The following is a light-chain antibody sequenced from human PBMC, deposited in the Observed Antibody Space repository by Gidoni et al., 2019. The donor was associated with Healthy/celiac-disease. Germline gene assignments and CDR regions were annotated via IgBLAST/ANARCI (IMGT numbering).Light chain of an antibody. CDR2: DAS. V-gene: IGKV3-11*01. CDR3: QQRSNWLT. CDR1: QSVSSY. Sequence: ETVSTQSPATLALSPGESATLSCRASQSVSSYLAWYQQKPGQAPRLLIYDASNRAPGIPARFSGSGSGTDFTLTISSLEHEDFAVYYCQQRSNWLTFGGGTKVEIK. J-gene: IGKJ4*01.